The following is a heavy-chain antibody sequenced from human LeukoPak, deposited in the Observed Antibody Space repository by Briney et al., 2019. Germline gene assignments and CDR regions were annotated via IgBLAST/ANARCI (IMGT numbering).Heavy chain of an antibody. J-gene: IGHJ6*03. V-gene: IGHV1-69*06. CDR2: IIPIFGTA. CDR3: ARAPNPSYGDYGDYVAEYYYYYMDV. D-gene: IGHD4-17*01. CDR1: GGTFSSYA. Sequence: RSSVKVSCKASGGTFSSYAISWVRQAPGQGLEWMGGIIPIFGTANYAQKFQGRVTITADKSTSTAYMELSSLRSEDTAVYYCARAPNPSYGDYGDYVAEYYYYYMDVWGKGTTVTVSS.